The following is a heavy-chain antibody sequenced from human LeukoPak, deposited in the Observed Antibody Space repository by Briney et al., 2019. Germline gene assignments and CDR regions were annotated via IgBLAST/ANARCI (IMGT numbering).Heavy chain of an antibody. D-gene: IGHD6-19*01. Sequence: SQTLPVTCAISGDSVSSNNGAWNWIRQSPSRGLEWLGRTYYRSKWYNDFAPSMQGRITINPDTSKNQFSLQLYSVTPEDTAVYYCARDVGTSGWHTFDYWGQGTLVTVSS. V-gene: IGHV6-1*01. CDR1: GDSVSSNNGA. CDR2: TYYRSKWYN. CDR3: ARDVGTSGWHTFDY. J-gene: IGHJ4*02.